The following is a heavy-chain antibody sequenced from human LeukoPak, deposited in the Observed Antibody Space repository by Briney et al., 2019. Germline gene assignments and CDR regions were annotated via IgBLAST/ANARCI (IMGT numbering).Heavy chain of an antibody. J-gene: IGHJ4*02. V-gene: IGHV3-21*04. CDR3: ASRPASETYFAVFDY. CDR1: GFTFSSYS. D-gene: IGHD1-26*01. Sequence: NPGGSLRLSCAASGFTFSSYSMNWVRQAPGKGLEWVSSISSSSSCIYYADSVKGRFTISRDNSKNTLYLQMNNLRAEDTAVYYCASRPASETYFAVFDYWGQGTLVTVSS. CDR2: ISSSSSCI.